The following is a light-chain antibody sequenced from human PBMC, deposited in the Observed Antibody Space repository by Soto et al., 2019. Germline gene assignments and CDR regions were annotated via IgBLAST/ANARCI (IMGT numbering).Light chain of an antibody. CDR2: DVT. CDR3: NSYTSSSTYV. Sequence: QSVLTQPASVSGSPGQSITISCTGTSSDVGGFNYVSWYQQHPGKAPKLMIYDVTNRPSGLSCRFSGSKSGNTASLTISGLQAEDEADYYCNSYTSSSTYVFGTGTKLTVL. V-gene: IGLV2-14*03. J-gene: IGLJ1*01. CDR1: SSDVGGFNY.